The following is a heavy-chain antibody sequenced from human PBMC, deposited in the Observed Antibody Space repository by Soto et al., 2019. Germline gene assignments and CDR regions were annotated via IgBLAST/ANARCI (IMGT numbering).Heavy chain of an antibody. CDR2: ISGSGGST. CDR3: AKENGYSSSWFEFDY. Sequence: EVQLLESGGGLVQPGGSLRLSCAASGFTFSSYAMSWVRQAPGKGLEWVSAISGSGGSTYYADSVKGRFTISRDNSKNTLYLQLNSLGAEDTAVYYCAKENGYSSSWFEFDYWGQGTLVTVSS. V-gene: IGHV3-23*01. CDR1: GFTFSSYA. D-gene: IGHD6-13*01. J-gene: IGHJ4*02.